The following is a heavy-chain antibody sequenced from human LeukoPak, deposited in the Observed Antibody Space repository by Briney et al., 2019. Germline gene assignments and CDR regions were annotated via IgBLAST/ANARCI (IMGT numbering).Heavy chain of an antibody. J-gene: IGHJ2*01. CDR3: AKSPTYYYDTSGKRYFDL. V-gene: IGHV3-23*01. D-gene: IGHD3-22*01. Sequence: PGGSLRLSCAGSGFTFSSYGMNWVRQAPGKGLEWVSSISASGGSTYYADSVKGRITISRDNSKNTLYLQMSSLRAEDTAVHYCAKSPTYYYDTSGKRYFDLWGRGTLVTVSS. CDR2: ISASGGST. CDR1: GFTFSSYG.